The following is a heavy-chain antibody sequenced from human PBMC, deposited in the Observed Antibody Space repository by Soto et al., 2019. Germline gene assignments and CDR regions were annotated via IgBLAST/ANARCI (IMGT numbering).Heavy chain of an antibody. Sequence: ASVKVSCKASGYTFTSYGISWVRQAPGQGLEWMGWISAYNGNTNYAQKLQGRVTITTDTSTSTAYMELSSLRSEDTAVYYCARDQLLGGYYYYYMDVWGKGTTVTVSS. J-gene: IGHJ6*03. CDR2: ISAYNGNT. V-gene: IGHV1-18*01. CDR1: GYTFTSYG. D-gene: IGHD2-2*01. CDR3: ARDQLLGGYYYYYMDV.